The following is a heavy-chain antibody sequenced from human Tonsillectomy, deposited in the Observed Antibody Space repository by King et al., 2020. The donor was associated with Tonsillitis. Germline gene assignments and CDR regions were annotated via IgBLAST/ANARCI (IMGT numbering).Heavy chain of an antibody. CDR2: INWNGGST. V-gene: IGHV3-20*04. Sequence: VQLVESGGRVVRPGGSLRLSCAASGFTFDDYGMSWVRQAPGKGLEWVSGINWNGGSTGYADSVKGRFTISRDNAKNSLYLQMNSLRAEDTALYYCARDRKRYYDSSGYAVLDYFDYWGQGTLVTVSS. D-gene: IGHD3-22*01. J-gene: IGHJ4*02. CDR3: ARDRKRYYDSSGYAVLDYFDY. CDR1: GFTFDDYG.